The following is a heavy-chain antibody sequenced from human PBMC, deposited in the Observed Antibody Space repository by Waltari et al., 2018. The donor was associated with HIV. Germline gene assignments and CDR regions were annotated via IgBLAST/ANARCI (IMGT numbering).Heavy chain of an antibody. J-gene: IGHJ3*01. D-gene: IGHD3-16*01. CDR3: ARGDRSLAYLLDVFHF. CDR1: GYTFTGHF. V-gene: IGHV1-2*02. Sequence: QVQLEQSASEVKRPGASVNVSCKASGYTFTGHFIHWVRQAPGQGPAWVGWVNPATGYTDSAQKFEDRVTMTTDTPLTTAYLELAGLQSNDTAVYYCARGDRSLAYLLDVFHFWGQGTLVTVSS. CDR2: VNPATGYT.